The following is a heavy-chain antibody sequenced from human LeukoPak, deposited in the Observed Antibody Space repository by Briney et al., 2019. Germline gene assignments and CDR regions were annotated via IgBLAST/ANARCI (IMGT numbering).Heavy chain of an antibody. CDR2: ISGSVGST. D-gene: IGHD2-21*02. Sequence: GGSLRLSCAASGFNFSSYAMSWVRQAPGGRLEGVSVISGSVGSTYYADSVTGRFTLFTDNSKTTLYLQMNRLRAETTAVYYCEKAERPCGGDYYYSSYGMDAWGQGTTVTVSS. V-gene: IGHV3-23*01. CDR3: EKAERPCGGDYYYSSYGMDA. J-gene: IGHJ6*02. CDR1: GFNFSSYA.